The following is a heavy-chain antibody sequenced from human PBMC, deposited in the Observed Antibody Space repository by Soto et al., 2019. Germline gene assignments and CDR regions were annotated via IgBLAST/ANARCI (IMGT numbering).Heavy chain of an antibody. CDR2: INHSGST. J-gene: IGHJ6*02. CDR1: GGSFSGYY. D-gene: IGHD5-12*01. V-gene: IGHV4-34*01. CDR3: ARGRVATIGYYYYYGMDV. Sequence: SETLSLTCAVYGGSFSGYYWSWIRQPPGKGLEWIGEINHSGSTNYNPSLKSRVTISVDTSKNQFSLKLSSVTAADTAVYYCARGRVATIGYYYYYGMDVWGQGTKVTVSS.